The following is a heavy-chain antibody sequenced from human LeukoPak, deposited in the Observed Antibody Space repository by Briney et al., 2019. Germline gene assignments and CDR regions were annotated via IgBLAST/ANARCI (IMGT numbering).Heavy chain of an antibody. CDR2: ISSSSSTI. CDR3: ARESFPAYCGGDCYSGV. Sequence: PGGSLRLSCAASGFTFSSYSMNWVRQAPGKGLEWVSYISSSSSTIYYADSVKGRFTISRDSAKNSLYLQMNSLRAEDTAVYYCARESFPAYCGGDCYSGVWGKGTTVTVSS. J-gene: IGHJ6*04. V-gene: IGHV3-48*01. D-gene: IGHD2-21*01. CDR1: GFTFSSYS.